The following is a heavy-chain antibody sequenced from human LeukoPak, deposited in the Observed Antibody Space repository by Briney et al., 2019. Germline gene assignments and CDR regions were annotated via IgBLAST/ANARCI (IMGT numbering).Heavy chain of an antibody. D-gene: IGHD4-17*01. J-gene: IGHJ4*02. CDR3: ASDRKFYGDLDY. Sequence: PSETLSLTCTVSGGSISSSSYYWGWIRQPPGKGLEWIGSIYYSGSTYYNPSLKSRVAVSVDTSKNQFSLKLSSVTAADTAVYYCASDRKFYGDLDYWGQGTLVTVSS. CDR2: IYYSGST. CDR1: GGSISSSSYY. V-gene: IGHV4-39*01.